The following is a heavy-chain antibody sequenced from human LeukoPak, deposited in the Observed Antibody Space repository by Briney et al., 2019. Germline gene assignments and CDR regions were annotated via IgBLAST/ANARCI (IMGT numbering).Heavy chain of an antibody. V-gene: IGHV3-48*02. CDR3: AREYSSSSGSVSDY. CDR2: ISSSSSTI. D-gene: IGHD6-6*01. Sequence: PGGSLRLSCAASGFTFSSYNMNWVRQAPGKGLEWVSYISSSSSTIYYADSVKGRFTISRYNAKNSLYLQMNSLRDEDTAVYYCAREYSSSSGSVSDYWGQGTLVTVSS. CDR1: GFTFSSYN. J-gene: IGHJ4*02.